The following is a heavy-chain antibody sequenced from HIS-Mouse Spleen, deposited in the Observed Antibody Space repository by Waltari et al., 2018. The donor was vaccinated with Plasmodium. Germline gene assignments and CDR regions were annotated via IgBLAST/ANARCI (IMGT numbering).Heavy chain of an antibody. J-gene: IGHJ4*02. Sequence: QLQLQESGPGLVKPSETLSLTCTVSGGSISSSSYYWGWIRQRPGKGLEWFGSIYYSGSTYDNPSLKSRVTISVDTSKNQFSLKLSSVTAADTAVYYCARRGGSYYYFDYWGQGTLVTVSS. CDR2: IYYSGST. V-gene: IGHV4-39*01. CDR3: ARRGGSYYYFDY. D-gene: IGHD1-26*01. CDR1: GGSISSSSYY.